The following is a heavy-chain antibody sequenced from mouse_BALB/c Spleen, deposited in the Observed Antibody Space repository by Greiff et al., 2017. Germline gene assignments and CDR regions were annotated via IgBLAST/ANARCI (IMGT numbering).Heavy chain of an antibody. CDR3: ARGGMEAYDYHGGGYFDY. V-gene: IGHV5-6-5*01. D-gene: IGHD2-4*01. Sequence: DVKLVESGGGLVKPGGSLKLSCAASGFTFSSYAMSWVRQTPEKRLEWVASISSGGSTYYPDSVKGRFTISRDNARNILYLQMSSLRSEDTAMYYCARGGMEAYDYHGGGYFDYWGQGTTLTVSS. J-gene: IGHJ2*01. CDR1: GFTFSSYA. CDR2: ISSGGST.